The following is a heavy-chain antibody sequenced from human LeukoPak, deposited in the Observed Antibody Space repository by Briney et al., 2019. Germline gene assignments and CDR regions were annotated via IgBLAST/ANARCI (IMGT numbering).Heavy chain of an antibody. J-gene: IGHJ4*02. D-gene: IGHD6-13*01. CDR2: ISYDGSNK. CDR1: GFTFSNYG. V-gene: IGHV3-30*03. Sequence: GRSLRLSCAASGFTFSNYGMHWVRQAPGKGLEWVAVISYDGSNKYYADSVKGRFNISRDNSKNTLYLQMNSLRAEDTAVYYCARAPRSIATAAYFDYWGQGTLVTVSS. CDR3: ARAPRSIATAAYFDY.